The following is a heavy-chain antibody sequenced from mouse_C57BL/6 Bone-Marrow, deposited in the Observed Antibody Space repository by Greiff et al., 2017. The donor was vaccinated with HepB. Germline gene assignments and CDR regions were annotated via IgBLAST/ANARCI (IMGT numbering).Heavy chain of an antibody. CDR2: ISDGGSYT. D-gene: IGHD2-4*01. Sequence: EVQLQESGGGLVKPGGSLKLSCAASGFTFSSYAMSWVRQTPEKRLEWVATISDGGSYTYYPDNVKGRFTISRDNAKNNLYLQMSHLKSEDTAMYYCARSYDYDGFDYWGQGTTLTVSS. CDR1: GFTFSSYA. J-gene: IGHJ2*01. CDR3: ARSYDYDGFDY. V-gene: IGHV5-4*01.